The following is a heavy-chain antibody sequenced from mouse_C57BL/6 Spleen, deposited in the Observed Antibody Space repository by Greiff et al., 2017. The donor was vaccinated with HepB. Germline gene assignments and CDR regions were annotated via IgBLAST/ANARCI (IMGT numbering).Heavy chain of an antibody. V-gene: IGHV5-9*01. D-gene: IGHD4-1*01. CDR2: ISGGGGNT. CDR3: ARQGLTGERYFDY. Sequence: EVKVEESGGGLVKPGGSLKLSCAASGFTFSSYTMSWVRQTPEKRLEWVATISGGGGNTYYPDSVKGRFTISRDNAKNTLYLQMSSLRSEDTALYYCARQGLTGERYFDYWGQGTTLTVSS. CDR1: GFTFSSYT. J-gene: IGHJ2*01.